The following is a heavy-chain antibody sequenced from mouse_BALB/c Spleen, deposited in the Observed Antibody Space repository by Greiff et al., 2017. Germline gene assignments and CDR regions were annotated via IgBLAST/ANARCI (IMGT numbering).Heavy chain of an antibody. J-gene: IGHJ4*01. Sequence: VQLQQSGPGLVQPSQSLSITCTVSGFSLTSYGVHWVRQSPGKGLEWLGVIWSGGSTDYNAAFISRLSISKDNSKSQVFFKMNSLQANDTAIYYCARNGDYDYMYYAMDYWGQGTSVTVSS. CDR2: IWSGGST. D-gene: IGHD2-4*01. CDR1: GFSLTSYG. CDR3: ARNGDYDYMYYAMDY. V-gene: IGHV2-2*02.